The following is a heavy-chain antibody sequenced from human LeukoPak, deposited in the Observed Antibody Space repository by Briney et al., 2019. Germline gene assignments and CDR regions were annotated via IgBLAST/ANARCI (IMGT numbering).Heavy chain of an antibody. CDR1: GFTFSSYA. J-gene: IGHJ4*02. D-gene: IGHD3-10*01. CDR2: LTSSGGST. V-gene: IGHV3-23*01. CDR3: AKDRDGSGSPYYFDY. Sequence: GGSLRLSCAASGFTFSSYAMSWVRQAPGKGLEWVSALTSSGGSTYYADSVKGRFTISRDNSKSTLYLQMNSLRAEDTAVYYCAKDRDGSGSPYYFDYWGQGTLVTVSS.